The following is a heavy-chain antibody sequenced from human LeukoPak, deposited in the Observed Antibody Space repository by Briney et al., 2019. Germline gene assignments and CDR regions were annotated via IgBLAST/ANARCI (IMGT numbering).Heavy chain of an antibody. Sequence: SGTLSLTCAVSGGSISSTTWWSWVRQPPGKGLEWIGEIYHSGSTNYHPSLKSRVTISVDTSKNQFSLKLSSVTAADTAVYYCARHLNNCGDDCYIFDYWGQGTLVTVSS. CDR3: ARHLNNCGDDCYIFDY. J-gene: IGHJ4*02. V-gene: IGHV4-4*02. CDR2: IYHSGST. D-gene: IGHD2-21*01. CDR1: GGSISSTTW.